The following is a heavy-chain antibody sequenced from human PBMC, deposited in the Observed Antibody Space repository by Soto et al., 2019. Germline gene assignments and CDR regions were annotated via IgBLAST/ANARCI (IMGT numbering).Heavy chain of an antibody. J-gene: IGHJ6*02. CDR2: IYHSGST. D-gene: IGHD4-17*01. CDR3: ATTVTTQYYYYYYGMDV. V-gene: IGHV4-4*02. CDR1: GGSISSSNW. Sequence: QVQLQESGPGLVKPSGTLSLTCAVSGGSISSSNWWSWVRQPPGKGLEWIGEIYHSGSTNYNPSLKSRVTISVDKSKIQFSLKLSSVTAADTAVYYCATTVTTQYYYYYYGMDVWGQGTTVTVSS.